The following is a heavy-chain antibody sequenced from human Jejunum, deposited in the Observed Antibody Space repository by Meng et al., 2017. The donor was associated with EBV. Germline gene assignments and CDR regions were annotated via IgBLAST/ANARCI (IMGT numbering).Heavy chain of an antibody. D-gene: IGHD3-22*01. V-gene: IGHV4-30-4*01. CDR3: ARAAYHDSTSYYFDQ. J-gene: IGHJ4*02. Sequence: QGLLQAVCPLRVIPLQTLPPPSPVPRRTISSGGYRLTWIPQSPWNGLQCIENTCYNGCHKYHPYLKSRVILSQDTSKTQVSLNLSSVTAADTAVYYCARAAYHDSTSYYFDQWGQGTLVTVSS. CDR2: TCYNGCH. CDR1: RRTISSGGYR.